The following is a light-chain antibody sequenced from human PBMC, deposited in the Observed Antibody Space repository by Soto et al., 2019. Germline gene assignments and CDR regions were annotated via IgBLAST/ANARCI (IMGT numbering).Light chain of an antibody. J-gene: IGKJ1*01. CDR3: LQDYNYPWM. V-gene: IGKV1-6*01. CDR1: QGIRKD. Sequence: AIQMTQSPSSLSASVGDRVTITRRASQGIRKDLGWYQKKPGKAPKILIYAASSLQRGVPSRLNSSESGTDLTLTIRSLQPEDFATYYCLQDYNYPWMFGQGTKVEIK. CDR2: AAS.